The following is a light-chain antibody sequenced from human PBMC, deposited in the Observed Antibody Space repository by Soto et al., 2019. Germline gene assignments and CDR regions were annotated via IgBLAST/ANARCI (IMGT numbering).Light chain of an antibody. J-gene: IGKJ1*01. Sequence: EIVMTQSPLSLPVTPGEPASISCRSSQSLLHSNGYDYLDWYLQKPGQSPQLLIYLASQRASGVPDRFSGSGSGTDFTLKISRVEADDVGVYYCMQALQTGWTFGQGTKVEIK. CDR1: QSLLHSNGYDY. CDR3: MQALQTGWT. CDR2: LAS. V-gene: IGKV2-28*01.